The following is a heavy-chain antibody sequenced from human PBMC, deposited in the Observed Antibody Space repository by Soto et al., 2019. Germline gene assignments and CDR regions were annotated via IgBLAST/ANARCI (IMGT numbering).Heavy chain of an antibody. CDR3: AREPGVSSGWYVDY. D-gene: IGHD6-19*01. V-gene: IGHV3-21*01. Sequence: GGSLRLSCAASGFTFSSHSMNWVRQAPGKGLEWVSSITSSSSYINYADSVKGRFTISRDNAMTSLYLQMNSLRAEDTAVYYCAREPGVSSGWYVDYWGQGTLVTVSS. J-gene: IGHJ4*02. CDR2: ITSSSSYI. CDR1: GFTFSSHS.